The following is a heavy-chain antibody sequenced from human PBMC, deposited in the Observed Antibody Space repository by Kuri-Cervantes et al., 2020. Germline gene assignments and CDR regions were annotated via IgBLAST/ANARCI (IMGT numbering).Heavy chain of an antibody. Sequence: GESLKVSGKGSGYSFTSYGIGWVRQMPGKGLEWLGIIYPGDSDTRYSPSFQGQVTISADKSISTAYLQWSSLKASDTAMYYCALYSSSSGSHDSDYWGQGTLVTVSS. J-gene: IGHJ4*02. CDR1: GYSFTSYG. D-gene: IGHD6-6*01. CDR2: IYPGDSDT. V-gene: IGHV5-51*01. CDR3: ALYSSSSGSHDSDY.